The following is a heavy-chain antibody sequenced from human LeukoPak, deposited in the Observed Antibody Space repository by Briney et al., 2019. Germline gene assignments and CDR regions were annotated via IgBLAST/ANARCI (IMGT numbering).Heavy chain of an antibody. CDR3: ARGPRVVVAANPPGIAVAGMNY. CDR2: IYSSGST. D-gene: IGHD6-19*01. V-gene: IGHV4-38-2*01. CDR1: GFTFSKYA. J-gene: IGHJ4*02. Sequence: GSLRLSCAASGFTFSKYAMTWIRQPPGKGLEWIGNIYSSGSTYYNPSLKSRVTISVDTSKNQFSLKLSSVTAADTAVYYCARGPRVVVAANPPGIAVAGMNYWGQGTLVTVSS.